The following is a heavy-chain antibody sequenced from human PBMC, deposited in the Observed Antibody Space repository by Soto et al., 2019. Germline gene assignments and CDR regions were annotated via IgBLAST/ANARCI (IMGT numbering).Heavy chain of an antibody. V-gene: IGHV3-23*01. J-gene: IGHJ4*02. CDR2: ISGSGGST. CDR1: GFTFSSYA. Sequence: GGSLRLSCAASGFTFSSYAMSWVRQAPGKGLEWVSAISGSGGSTYYTDSVKGRFTISRDNSKNTLYLQMNSLRAEDTAVYYCAIVEQDYYNSSGYLPLWGKGTLVTISS. CDR3: AIVEQDYYNSSGYLPL. D-gene: IGHD3-22*01.